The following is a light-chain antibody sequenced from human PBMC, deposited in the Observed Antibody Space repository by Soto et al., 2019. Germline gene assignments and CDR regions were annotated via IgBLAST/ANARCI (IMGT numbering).Light chain of an antibody. CDR3: SSYRTGSAFYV. V-gene: IGLV2-14*01. CDR1: SSDVGEYNY. Sequence: QSVLTQPASVSGSPGQSITISCTGTSSDVGEYNYVSWYQHHPGKAPKLIIYEVRNRPSGVSNRFSGAKSGNTASLTISGLQAEDEADYYCSSYRTGSAFYVFGSGNK. J-gene: IGLJ1*01. CDR2: EVR.